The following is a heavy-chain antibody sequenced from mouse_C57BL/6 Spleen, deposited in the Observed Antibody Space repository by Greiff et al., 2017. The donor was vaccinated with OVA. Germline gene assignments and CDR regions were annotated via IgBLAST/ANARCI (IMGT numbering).Heavy chain of an antibody. CDR3: AYGNYGY. Sequence: VQLQQSGPELVKPGASVKISCKASGYAFSSSWMNWVKQRPGKGLEWIGRIFPGDGDTNYNGKFKGKATLTADKSSSTAYMQLSSLTSEDSAVYFCAYGNYGYWGQGTTLTVSS. J-gene: IGHJ2*01. CDR1: GYAFSSSW. V-gene: IGHV1-82*01. CDR2: IFPGDGDT. D-gene: IGHD2-10*02.